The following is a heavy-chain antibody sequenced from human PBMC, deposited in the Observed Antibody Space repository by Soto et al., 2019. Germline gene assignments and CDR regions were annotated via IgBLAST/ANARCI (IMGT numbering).Heavy chain of an antibody. Sequence: WESLKLSCKVSGYSFTSYWISWVRQMPGKGLEWMGRIDPSDSYTKYSPSFQGHVTISAEKSISTAYLQWSSMKASDTAMYYCPRWVPWRYSSVKGGHIGGQGTIVNV. D-gene: IGHD6-19*01. J-gene: IGHJ3*02. V-gene: IGHV5-10-1*01. CDR1: GYSFTSYW. CDR2: IDPSDSYT. CDR3: PRWVPWRYSSVKGGHI.